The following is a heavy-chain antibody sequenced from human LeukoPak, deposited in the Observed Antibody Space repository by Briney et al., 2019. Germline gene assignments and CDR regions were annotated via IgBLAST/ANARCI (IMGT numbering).Heavy chain of an antibody. CDR1: GFTFSTYW. D-gene: IGHD5-12*01. V-gene: IGHV3-23*01. J-gene: IGHJ4*02. CDR3: AKMSRGGCSGYDRGLDY. CDR2: ISGSGGST. Sequence: GGSLRLSCAASGFTFSTYWMSWVRQAPGKGLEWVSAISGSGGSTYYADSVKGRFTISRDNSKNTLYLQMNSLRAEDTAVYYCAKMSRGGCSGYDRGLDYWGQGTLVTVSS.